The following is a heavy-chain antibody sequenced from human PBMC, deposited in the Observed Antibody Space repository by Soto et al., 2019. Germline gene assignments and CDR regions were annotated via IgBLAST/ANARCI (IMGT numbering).Heavy chain of an antibody. J-gene: IGHJ5*02. D-gene: IGHD3-9*01. CDR3: ARWDYDILTGYASKVDGLDP. V-gene: IGHV1-69*12. CDR1: GGTFSSYA. Sequence: QVQLVQSGAEVKKPGSSVKVSCKASGGTFSSYAISWVRQAPGQGLEWMGGIIPIFGTANYAQKFQGRVTITADESTSTAYMELSSLRSEDTAVYYCARWDYDILTGYASKVDGLDPWGQGTLVTVSS. CDR2: IIPIFGTA.